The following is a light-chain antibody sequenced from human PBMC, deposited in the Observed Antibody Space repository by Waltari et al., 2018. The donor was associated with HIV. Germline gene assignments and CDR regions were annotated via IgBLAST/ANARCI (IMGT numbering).Light chain of an antibody. CDR3: SSYTSSSTHV. V-gene: IGLV2-14*03. Sequence: TGTSSDVGGYNYVSWYRQHPGEAPKVIIYEVNRRPSGVSNRFTASKSGNTASLAISGLQPEDEADYFCSSYTSSSTHVFGPGTKVTVL. J-gene: IGLJ1*01. CDR1: SSDVGGYNY. CDR2: EVN.